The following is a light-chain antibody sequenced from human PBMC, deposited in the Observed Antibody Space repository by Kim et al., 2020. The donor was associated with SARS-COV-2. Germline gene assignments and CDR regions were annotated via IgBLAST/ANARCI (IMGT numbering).Light chain of an antibody. CDR1: SSDVSGYNY. CDR3: SSYTSSSTRV. J-gene: IGLJ1*01. Sequence: GHSITISCTGTSSDVSGYNYVSCYQQHPGNAPTLMIYDVSNRPSGVSNLFSGFKSGNTASLTISGLQAEDEADYYCSSYTSSSTRVFGTGTKVTVL. CDR2: DVS. V-gene: IGLV2-14*03.